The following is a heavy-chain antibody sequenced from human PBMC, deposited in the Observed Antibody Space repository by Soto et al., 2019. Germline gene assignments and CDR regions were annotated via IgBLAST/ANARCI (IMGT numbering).Heavy chain of an antibody. CDR1: GFTFSDYR. J-gene: IGHJ4*02. V-gene: IGHV3-21*01. CDR2: ISSSGRYI. Sequence: SGGSLRLSCAASGFTFSDYRMIWVRQAPGKGLEWVSSISSSGRYIYYADSVKGRFTISRDNAKNSLYLQMDSLRAEDTAVYYCARDPGYCSDTTCYGNYFDYWGQGTLVTVSS. D-gene: IGHD2-2*01. CDR3: ARDPGYCSDTTCYGNYFDY.